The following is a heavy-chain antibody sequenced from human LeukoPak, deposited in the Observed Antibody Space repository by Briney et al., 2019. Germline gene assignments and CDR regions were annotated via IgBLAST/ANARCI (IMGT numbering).Heavy chain of an antibody. D-gene: IGHD2-15*01. CDR2: ISGSGGST. J-gene: IGHJ4*02. Sequence: PGASLRLSCAASGFTFSSYAMSWVRQAPGKGLEWVSTISGSGGSTFYADPVKGRFTISRDNSKNTLYLQMNSLRAEDTAVYYCAKGYCSGGSCCLDYWGQGTLVTVSS. CDR3: AKGYCSGGSCCLDY. CDR1: GFTFSSYA. V-gene: IGHV3-23*01.